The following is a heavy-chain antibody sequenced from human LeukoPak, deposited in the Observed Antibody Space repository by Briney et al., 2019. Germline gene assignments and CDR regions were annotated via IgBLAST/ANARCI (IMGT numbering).Heavy chain of an antibody. Sequence: GASVKVSCKASGYTFTSYGISWVRQAPGQGLEWMGWISAYNGNTNYAQKLQGRVTMTTDTSTSTAYMELRSLRSDDTAVYYCATSYLYCGGDCYRADYWGQGTLVTVSS. CDR1: GYTFTSYG. D-gene: IGHD2-21*02. J-gene: IGHJ4*02. CDR2: ISAYNGNT. V-gene: IGHV1-18*01. CDR3: ATSYLYCGGDCYRADY.